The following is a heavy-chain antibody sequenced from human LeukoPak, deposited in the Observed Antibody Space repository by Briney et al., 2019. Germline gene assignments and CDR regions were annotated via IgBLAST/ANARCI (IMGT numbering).Heavy chain of an antibody. CDR3: ARDSYSSSLVDYYYAMDV. CDR1: GFPFSSYA. CDR2: ISYDGSNK. V-gene: IGHV3-30-3*01. J-gene: IGHJ6*02. D-gene: IGHD6-13*01. Sequence: PGGSLRLSCAASGFPFSSYAMDWVRQAPAKGLEWVAIISYDGSNKYYADSVKGRFTISRDNSKNTLYLQMNSLRAEDTAVYYCARDSYSSSLVDYYYAMDVWGQGTTVTVSS.